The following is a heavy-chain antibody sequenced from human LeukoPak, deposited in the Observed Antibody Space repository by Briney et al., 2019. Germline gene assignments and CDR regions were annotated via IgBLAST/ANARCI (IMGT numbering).Heavy chain of an antibody. D-gene: IGHD2-2*01. CDR1: GGSISSGGYY. CDR3: AISCSSTSCYVGFDY. CDR2: IYYSGSI. Sequence: SQTLSLTCTVSGGSISSGGYYWSWLRQHPGKGLEWIGYIYYSGSIYYNSSPKSRVTISVDTSKNQFSLKLSSVTAADTAVYYCAISCSSTSCYVGFDYWGQRTLVTVSS. J-gene: IGHJ4*02. V-gene: IGHV4-31*03.